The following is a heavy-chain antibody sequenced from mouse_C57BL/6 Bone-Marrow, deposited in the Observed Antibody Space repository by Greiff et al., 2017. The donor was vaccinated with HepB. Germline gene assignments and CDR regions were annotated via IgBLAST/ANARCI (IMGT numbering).Heavy chain of an antibody. CDR1: GFSLTSYG. D-gene: IGHD1-1*01. V-gene: IGHV2-2*01. CDR3: ARMDYYGSSYGYAMDY. J-gene: IGHJ4*01. CDR2: IWSGGST. Sequence: VQLQQSGPGLVQPSQRLSITCTVSGFSLTSYGVHWVRQSPGKGLEWLGVIWSGGSTDYNAAFISRLSISKDNSKSQVFFKMNSLQADDTAIYYCARMDYYGSSYGYAMDYWGQGTSVTVSS.